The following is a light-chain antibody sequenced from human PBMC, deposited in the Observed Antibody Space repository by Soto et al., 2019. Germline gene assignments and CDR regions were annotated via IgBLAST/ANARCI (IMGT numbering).Light chain of an antibody. CDR1: QNISSH. J-gene: IGKJ4*01. CDR3: QQVKTSPLT. V-gene: IGKV1-9*01. CDR2: AAS. Sequence: DIQLTQSPSFLSASVGDRVTITCRASQNISSHLACYQQKPGKAPKILIYAASTLKSGVPSGFGGSGSGTDCTRTITSLQPEDFATYYCQQVKTSPLTFGGGTTVEIK.